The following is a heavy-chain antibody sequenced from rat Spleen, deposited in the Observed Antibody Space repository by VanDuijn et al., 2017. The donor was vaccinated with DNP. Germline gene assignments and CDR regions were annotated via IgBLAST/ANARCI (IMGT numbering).Heavy chain of an antibody. V-gene: IGHV5-25*01. Sequence: EVQLVESGGGLVQPGGSMKLSCAASGFTFSNYYMAWVRQAPTKGLEWVAAISTGGGTTYYRDSVKGRFTISRDNAKSSLYLQMDSLRSEDTATYYCATGVYGGYEDWFTYWGQGTLVTVSS. CDR2: ISTGGGTT. J-gene: IGHJ3*01. D-gene: IGHD1-11*01. CDR3: ATGVYGGYEDWFTY. CDR1: GFTFSNYY.